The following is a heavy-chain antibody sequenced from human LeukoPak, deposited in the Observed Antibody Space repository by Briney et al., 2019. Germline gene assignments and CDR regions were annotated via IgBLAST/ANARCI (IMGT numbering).Heavy chain of an antibody. Sequence: ASVKVSSKASGYTFTSYGISWVRQAPGQGLEWMGWISAYNGNTNYPQKLQGRVTITTDTSTSTAYMELRSLRSDDTAVYYCARDKYYYYGSGSYDDTFDYWGQGTLVTVSS. D-gene: IGHD3-10*01. J-gene: IGHJ4*02. CDR3: ARDKYYYYGSGSYDDTFDY. CDR2: ISAYNGNT. CDR1: GYTFTSYG. V-gene: IGHV1-18*04.